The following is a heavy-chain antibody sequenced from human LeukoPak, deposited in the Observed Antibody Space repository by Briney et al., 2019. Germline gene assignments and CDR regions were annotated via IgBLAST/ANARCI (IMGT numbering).Heavy chain of an antibody. Sequence: SETLSLTCTVSGGSISSSTDYWGWIRQPPGKGLEWIGTIYYSGSTYYNPSLKSRVTISVDTSKNQFSLKLSSVTAADTAVYYCASRDITMVRGVTEYYYWGQGTLVTVSS. CDR2: IYYSGST. CDR3: ASRDITMVRGVTEYYY. CDR1: GGSISSSTDY. J-gene: IGHJ4*02. V-gene: IGHV4-39*07. D-gene: IGHD3-10*01.